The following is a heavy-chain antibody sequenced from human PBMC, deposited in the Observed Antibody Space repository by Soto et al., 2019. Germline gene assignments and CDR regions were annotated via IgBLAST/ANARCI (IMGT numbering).Heavy chain of an antibody. D-gene: IGHD2-8*01. J-gene: IGHJ3*02. V-gene: IGHV3-23*01. CDR2: ISGGGGTT. Sequence: EVQVLESGGGLVQPGGSLRLSCAASGFTFSSYAMSWVRQAPGKGLEWVSTISGGGGTTYYTDSVKGRFTISRDNSKNTLDVQMDRLTSEENAVTYGGKGASVPCMRVAFDIRGQGTMVTVSS. CDR1: GFTFSSYA. CDR3: GKGASVPCMRVAFDI.